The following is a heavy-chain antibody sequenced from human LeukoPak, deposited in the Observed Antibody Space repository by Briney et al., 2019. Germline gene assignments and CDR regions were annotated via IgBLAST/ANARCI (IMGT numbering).Heavy chain of an antibody. J-gene: IGHJ4*01. V-gene: IGHV3-74*01. CDR3: ASASSHRIAAGGDY. D-gene: IGHD6-13*01. CDR2: ISNDGSSR. CDR1: GFTFSNYW. Sequence: GGSLRLSCAASGFTFSNYWMHWVRQGQGKGLVWVSRISNDGSSRHYADSVKGRFTISRGNSKNMMYLQMNSLRAEDTAVYYCASASSHRIAAGGDYWGHGTLVTVSS.